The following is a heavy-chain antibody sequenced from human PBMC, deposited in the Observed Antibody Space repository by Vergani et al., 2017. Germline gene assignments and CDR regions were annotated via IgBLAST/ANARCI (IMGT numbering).Heavy chain of an antibody. J-gene: IGHJ3*02. CDR2: IWNDGSNK. Sequence: QEQLVESGGGVVQPGMSLRLSCAASGFNFNTFGMHWVRQAPGKGLEWVAVIWNDGSNKFYGDSVKGRFTISRDNSRNTLFLHMNSLRPEDTAVYYCAKVGRSEVAGTFGAFDIWGQGTMVTVSS. V-gene: IGHV3-33*06. CDR1: GFNFNTFG. CDR3: AKVGRSEVAGTFGAFDI. D-gene: IGHD6-19*01.